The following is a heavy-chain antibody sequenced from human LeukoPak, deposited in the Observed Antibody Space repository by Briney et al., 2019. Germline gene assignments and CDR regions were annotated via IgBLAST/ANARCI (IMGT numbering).Heavy chain of an antibody. D-gene: IGHD2-15*01. V-gene: IGHV3-30-3*01. Sequence: GGSLRLSCAASGFTFSSYDMHWVRQAPGKGLEWVAVIPYDGSNKYYADSVKGRFTISRDNSKNTLYLQMNSLRAEDTAVYYCAREEVVAEIYYYYCMDVWGQGTTVTVSS. J-gene: IGHJ6*02. CDR2: IPYDGSNK. CDR1: GFTFSSYD. CDR3: AREEVVAEIYYYYCMDV.